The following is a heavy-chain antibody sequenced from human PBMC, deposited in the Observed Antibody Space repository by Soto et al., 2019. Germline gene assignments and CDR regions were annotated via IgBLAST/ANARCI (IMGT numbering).Heavy chain of an antibody. Sequence: ASVKVSCKASGGTFSSYAISWVRQAPGQGLEWMGGIIPIFGTANYAQKFQGRVTITADESTSTAYMELSSLRSEDTAVYYCARGEAARSTVLLLYYYYGMDVWGQGTTVTVSS. CDR1: GGTFSSYA. CDR3: ARGEAARSTVLLLYYYYGMDV. V-gene: IGHV1-69*13. D-gene: IGHD6-6*01. J-gene: IGHJ6*02. CDR2: IIPIFGTA.